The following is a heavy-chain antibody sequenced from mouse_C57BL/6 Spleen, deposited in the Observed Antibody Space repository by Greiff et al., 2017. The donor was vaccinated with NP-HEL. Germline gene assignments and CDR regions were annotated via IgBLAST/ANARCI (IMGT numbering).Heavy chain of an antibody. CDR2: IHPNSGST. D-gene: IGHD1-1*01. J-gene: IGHJ4*01. V-gene: IGHV1-64*01. CDR1: GYTFTSYW. CDR3: ARSGVYYGSSSYAMDY. Sequence: VQLQQPGAELVKPGASVKLSCKASGYTFTSYWMHWVKQRPGQGLEWIGMIHPNSGSTNYNEKFKSKATLTVDKSSSTAYMQLSSLTSEDSAVYYCARSGVYYGSSSYAMDYWGQGTSVTVSS.